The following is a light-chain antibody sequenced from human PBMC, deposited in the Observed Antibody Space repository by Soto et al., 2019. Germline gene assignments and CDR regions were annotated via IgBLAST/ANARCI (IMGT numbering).Light chain of an antibody. CDR2: DVS. V-gene: IGKV3-20*01. CDR1: QSVRRSS. J-gene: IGKJ5*01. Sequence: ENVLTQSPGTLSMSPGERAALSCRASQSVRRSSLAWYQQKRGQAPRLLIYDVSSRATGIPDRFSGSGSGTDFTLTISRLEPEDFAMYYCQQYVDSSITVGQGTRLESK. CDR3: QQYVDSSIT.